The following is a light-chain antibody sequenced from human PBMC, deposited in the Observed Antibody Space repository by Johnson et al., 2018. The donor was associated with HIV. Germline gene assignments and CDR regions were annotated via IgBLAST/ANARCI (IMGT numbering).Light chain of an antibody. V-gene: IGLV1-51*01. J-gene: IGLJ1*01. CDR3: GTWDSSLSARYV. CDR1: SSNIGNNY. Sequence: SMLTQPPSVSAAPGQKVTISCSGSSSNIGNNYVSWYQQLPGTAPKLLIYDNNKRPSGIPDRFSGSKSGTSATLGITGLQTGDEADYYRGTWDSSLSARYVFGTGTKVTVL. CDR2: DNN.